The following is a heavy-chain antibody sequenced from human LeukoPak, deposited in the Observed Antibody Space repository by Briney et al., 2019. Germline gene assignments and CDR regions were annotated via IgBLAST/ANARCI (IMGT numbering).Heavy chain of an antibody. D-gene: IGHD2-21*02. V-gene: IGHV4-59*01. CDR1: GGSISSYY. J-gene: IGHJ4*02. CDR2: IYYSGST. Sequence: NSSETLSLTCTVSGGSISSYYWSWIRQPPGKGLEWIGYIYYSGSTNDNPSLKSRVTISVDTSKNQFSLKLSSVTAADTAVYYCARERGSAYCGGDCYYFDYWGQGTLVTVSS. CDR3: ARERGSAYCGGDCYYFDY.